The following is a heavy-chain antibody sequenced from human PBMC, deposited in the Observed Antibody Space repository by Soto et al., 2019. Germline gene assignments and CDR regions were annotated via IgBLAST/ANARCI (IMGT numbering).Heavy chain of an antibody. Sequence: ASVKVSCKASGGTFSSYAISWVRQAPGQGLEWMGGIIPIFGTANYAQKFQGRVTITADKSTSTAYMELSSLRSEDTAVYYCARDRGAAAGYYYYGMDVWGQGTTVTVSS. CDR2: IIPIFGTA. V-gene: IGHV1-69*06. CDR1: GGTFSSYA. D-gene: IGHD6-13*01. J-gene: IGHJ6*02. CDR3: ARDRGAAAGYYYYGMDV.